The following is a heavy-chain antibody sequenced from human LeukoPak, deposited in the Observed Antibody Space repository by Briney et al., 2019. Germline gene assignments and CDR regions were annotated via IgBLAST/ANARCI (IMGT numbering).Heavy chain of an antibody. V-gene: IGHV1-2*02. J-gene: IGHJ5*02. CDR2: INPNSGGT. CDR3: ARDSCSSTSCYSPPRFDP. CDR1: GYTFTGYY. Sequence: ASVKVSCKASGYTFTGYYMHWVRQAPGQGLGWMGWINPNSGGTNYAQKFQGRVTMTRDTSISTAYMELSRLRSDDTAVYYCARDSCSSTSCYSPPRFDPWGQGTLVTVSS. D-gene: IGHD2-2*02.